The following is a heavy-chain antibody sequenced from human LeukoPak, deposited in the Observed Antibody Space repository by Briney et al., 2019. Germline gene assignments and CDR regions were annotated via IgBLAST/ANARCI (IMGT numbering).Heavy chain of an antibody. CDR1: GFTVSSNY. CDR3: ARVAYYDYVWGSYRYAYYFDY. Sequence: GGSLRLSCAASGFTVSSNYMSWVRQAPGKGLEWVSVIYSGGSTYYADSVKGRFTISRDNSKNTLYLQMNSLRAEDTAVYYCARVAYYDYVWGSYRYAYYFDYWGQGTLVTVSS. J-gene: IGHJ4*02. D-gene: IGHD3-16*02. V-gene: IGHV3-66*01. CDR2: IYSGGST.